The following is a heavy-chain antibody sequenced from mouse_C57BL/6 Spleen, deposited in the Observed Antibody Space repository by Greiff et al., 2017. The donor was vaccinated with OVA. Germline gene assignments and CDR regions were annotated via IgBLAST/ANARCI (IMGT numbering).Heavy chain of an antibody. V-gene: IGHV1-18*01. CDR2: INPNNGGT. CDR3: AVYYDYDGWFAY. J-gene: IGHJ3*01. CDR1: GYTFTDYN. Sequence: EVHLVESGPELVKPGASVKIPCKASGYTFTDYNMDWVKQSHGKSLEWIGDINPNNGGTIYNQKFKGKATLTVDKSSSTAYMELRSLTSEDTAVYYCAVYYDYDGWFAYWGQGTLVTVSA. D-gene: IGHD2-4*01.